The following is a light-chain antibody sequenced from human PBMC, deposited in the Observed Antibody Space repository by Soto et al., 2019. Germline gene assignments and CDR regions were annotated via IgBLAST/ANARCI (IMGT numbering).Light chain of an antibody. V-gene: IGKV4-1*01. CDR2: WAS. CDR3: QQYYSTPFT. Sequence: DIVMTQSPDSLAVSLGERASINCRSNQSVLYSSNDKNYLAWYQQKPGQSPKLLIYWASSRESGVPARFSGGGSGTEFTLTISSLQAEDVAVYYCQQYYSTPFTFGPGTIVEIK. CDR1: QSVLYSSNDKNY. J-gene: IGKJ3*01.